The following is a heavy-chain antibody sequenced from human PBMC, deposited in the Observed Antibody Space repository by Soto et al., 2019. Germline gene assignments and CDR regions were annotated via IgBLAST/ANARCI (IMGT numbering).Heavy chain of an antibody. CDR2: INHSGST. D-gene: IGHD2-8*02. Sequence: HVQLQQWGAGLLKPSETLSLTCAVYGGSFSGYYWTWIRQPPGTGLEWIGEINHSGSTNYNPSLKSRVTISVDTSKNQFSLKQTSVTAADTAVYYCARDKITGLFDYWGQGTLVTVSS. J-gene: IGHJ4*02. V-gene: IGHV4-34*01. CDR1: GGSFSGYY. CDR3: ARDKITGLFDY.